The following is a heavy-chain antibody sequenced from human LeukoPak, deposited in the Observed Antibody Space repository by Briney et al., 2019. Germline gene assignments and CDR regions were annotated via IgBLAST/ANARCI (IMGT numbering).Heavy chain of an antibody. J-gene: IGHJ5*02. Sequence: GGSLRLSCAASGFTLSSYAMSWVRQAPGKGLEWVSAISGSGDSTYYADSVKGRFTISRDNSKNTLYLQMDSLRAEDTAVYYCAKLTNYDSSGFDPWGQGTLVTVSS. D-gene: IGHD3-22*01. CDR3: AKLTNYDSSGFDP. CDR1: GFTLSSYA. CDR2: ISGSGDST. V-gene: IGHV3-23*01.